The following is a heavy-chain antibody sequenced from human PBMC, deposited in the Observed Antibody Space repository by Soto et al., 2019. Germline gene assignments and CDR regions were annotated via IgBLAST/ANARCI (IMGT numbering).Heavy chain of an antibody. J-gene: IGHJ6*02. CDR3: ARGKCGSTSCYYYYGMDL. CDR1: GYTFTGYY. V-gene: IGHV1-2*02. CDR2: INPNSGGT. Sequence: ASVKVSCKASGYTFTGYYMHWVRQAPGQGLEWMGWINPNSGGTNYAQKLQGRVTMTTDTSTSTAYMELRSLRSDDTAVYYCARGKCGSTSCYYYYGMDLWGQGTTVTVSS. D-gene: IGHD2-2*01.